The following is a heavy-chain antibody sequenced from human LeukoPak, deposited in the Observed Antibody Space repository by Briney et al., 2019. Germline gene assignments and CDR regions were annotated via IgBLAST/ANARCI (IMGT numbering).Heavy chain of an antibody. CDR2: IVVGSGNT. CDR1: GFSFTSSA. Sequence: GTSVKVSRKASGFSFTSSAMQWVRQARGQRLEWIGWIVVGSGNTNYAQKFQERVTITRDMSTSTAYMEMSSLRSEDTAVYYCAAGRYDSRVYCFFDYWGQGTLVTVSS. V-gene: IGHV1-58*02. CDR3: AAGRYDSRVYCFFDY. J-gene: IGHJ4*02. D-gene: IGHD3-22*01.